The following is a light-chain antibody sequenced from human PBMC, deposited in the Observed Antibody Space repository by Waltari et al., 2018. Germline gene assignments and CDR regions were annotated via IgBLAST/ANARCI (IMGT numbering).Light chain of an antibody. Sequence: QSALTQPPSAPGSPGQSVTISCTGTCSDVGCSNYFSWYQPHPGKAPKPMIYEVSKRPSGVPDRFSGSKSGNTASLTVSGLQAEDEADYYCCSYAGSRTWVFGGGAKLTVL. J-gene: IGLJ3*02. CDR2: EVS. CDR1: CSDVGCSNY. CDR3: CSYAGSRTWV. V-gene: IGLV2-8*01.